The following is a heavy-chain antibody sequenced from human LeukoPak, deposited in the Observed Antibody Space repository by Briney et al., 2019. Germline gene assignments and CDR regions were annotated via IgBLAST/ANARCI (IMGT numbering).Heavy chain of an antibody. J-gene: IGHJ6*03. CDR1: GYTFTSYD. CDR3: ARANYDILTGYYTSYYYYYMDG. Sequence: GASVKVSCKASGYTFTSYDINWVRQATGQGLEWMGWMNPNSGNTGYAQKFQGRVTMTRNTSISTAYMELSSLRSEDTAVYYCARANYDILTGYYTSYYYYYMDGWGKGTTVTVSS. V-gene: IGHV1-8*01. CDR2: MNPNSGNT. D-gene: IGHD3-9*01.